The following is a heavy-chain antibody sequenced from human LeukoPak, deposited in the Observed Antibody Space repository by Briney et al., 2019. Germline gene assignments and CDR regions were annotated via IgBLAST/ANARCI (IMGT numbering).Heavy chain of an antibody. CDR2: IYYSGST. CDR1: GGSISSGSYY. CDR3: AKASYYYGSGSWFDP. D-gene: IGHD3-10*01. Sequence: SETLSLTCTVSGGSISSGSYYWGWIRQPPGKGLEWIGNIYYSGSTYYNPSLKSRVSISVDTSKNQFSLKLTSVTAADTAVYYCAKASYYYGSGSWFDPWGQGTLVTVSS. V-gene: IGHV4-39*07. J-gene: IGHJ5*02.